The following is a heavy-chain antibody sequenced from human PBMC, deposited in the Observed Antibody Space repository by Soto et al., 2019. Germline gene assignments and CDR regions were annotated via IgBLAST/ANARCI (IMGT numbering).Heavy chain of an antibody. CDR1: GLSLNNGRLG. D-gene: IGHD2-2*01. CDR2: IFSNDEK. V-gene: IGHV2-26*01. Sequence: SGPTLVNPTDTLTLTCTVSGLSLNNGRLGVSWIRQPPGKALEWLAHIFSNDEKSYSTSLKCRLTISKDNSRSQVVLTMTNVDPVDSGTYYGALIKDCSSTDCYFSRFDHWGQGTLVTVSS. J-gene: IGHJ5*02. CDR3: ALIKDCSSTDCYFSRFDH.